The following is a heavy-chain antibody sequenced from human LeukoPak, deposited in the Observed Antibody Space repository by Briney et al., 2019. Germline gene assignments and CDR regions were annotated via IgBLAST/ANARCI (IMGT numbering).Heavy chain of an antibody. D-gene: IGHD3-10*01. V-gene: IGHV3-66*01. Sequence: GGSLRLSCAVSGFSVSVNYMNWVRQAPGKGLEWVSVIYISGSTYYADSVKGRFTTSRDNFKNTLYLQMNSLRDEDTAVYYCLRGSGSHSTGRSWGQGTLVTVSS. CDR3: LRGSGSHSTGRS. CDR1: GFSVSVNY. CDR2: IYISGST. J-gene: IGHJ4*02.